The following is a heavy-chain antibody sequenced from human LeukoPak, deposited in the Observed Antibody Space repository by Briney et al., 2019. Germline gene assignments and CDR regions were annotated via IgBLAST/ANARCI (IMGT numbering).Heavy chain of an antibody. D-gene: IGHD2-2*02. CDR3: ARDKRGYCSSTSCYTTLDY. CDR2: IIPIFGTA. CDR1: GGTFSSYA. Sequence: EASVKVSCKASGGTFSSYAISWVRQAPGQGLEWMGGIIPIFGTANYAQKFQGRVTITADESTSTAYMELSSLRSEDTAVYYCARDKRGYCSSTSCYTTLDYWGQGTLVTVSS. J-gene: IGHJ4*02. V-gene: IGHV1-69*13.